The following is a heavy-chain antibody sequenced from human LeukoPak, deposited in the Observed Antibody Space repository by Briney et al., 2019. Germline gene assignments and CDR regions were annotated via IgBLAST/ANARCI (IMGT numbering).Heavy chain of an antibody. Sequence: GGSLRLSCAASGFTFSSYAMSWVRQAPGKGLEWVSAISGSGGSTYYADSVKGRFTISRDNSKNTLYVQMNSLRAEDTAVYYCAKDHPGYSDPYYFDYWGQGTLVTVSS. CDR3: AKDHPGYSDPYYFDY. CDR1: GFTFSSYA. V-gene: IGHV3-23*01. D-gene: IGHD3-9*01. J-gene: IGHJ4*02. CDR2: ISGSGGST.